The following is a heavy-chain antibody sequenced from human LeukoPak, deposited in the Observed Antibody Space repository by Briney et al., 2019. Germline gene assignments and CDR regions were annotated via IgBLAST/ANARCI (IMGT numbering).Heavy chain of an antibody. CDR3: ASKSYSSSWPHYFDY. J-gene: IGHJ4*02. CDR1: GGTFSSYA. Sequence: GASVKVSCKASGGTFSSYAISWVRQAPGQGLEWMGRIIPILGIANYAQKFQGRVTITADKSTSTAYMELSSLRSEDTAVYYCASKSYSSSWPHYFDYWGQGTLVTVSS. D-gene: IGHD6-13*01. CDR2: IIPILGIA. V-gene: IGHV1-69*04.